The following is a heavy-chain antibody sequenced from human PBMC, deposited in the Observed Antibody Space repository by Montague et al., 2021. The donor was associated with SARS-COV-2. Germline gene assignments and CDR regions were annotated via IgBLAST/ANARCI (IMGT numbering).Heavy chain of an antibody. J-gene: IGHJ5*02. CDR2: IYPRDSDT. CDR3: ARDPIYGSGCCNYFDR. Sequence: QSGAEVKKPGESLKISCKASGYSFPTYWIGWVRQMPGKGLEWMGAIYPRDSDTRYSPSFQGQVTISVDKSISTAYLQWSSLKASDTAMYCCARDPIYGSGCCNYFDRWGQGTLVTVSA. CDR1: GYSFPTYW. V-gene: IGHV5-51*03. D-gene: IGHD3-10*01.